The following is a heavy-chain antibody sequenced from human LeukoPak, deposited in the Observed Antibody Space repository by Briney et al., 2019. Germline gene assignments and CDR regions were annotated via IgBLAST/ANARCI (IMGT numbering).Heavy chain of an antibody. J-gene: IGHJ4*02. Sequence: ASVTVSCTASGDTFTSYYMHWVRQAPGQGLEWMGIINPSGGSTTYAQKFQGRVTMTRDTSTSTVYMELSSLRSEDTAVYYCARAPSIAARPDYWGQGTLVTVSS. D-gene: IGHD6-6*01. CDR3: ARAPSIAARPDY. CDR2: INPSGGST. V-gene: IGHV1-46*01. CDR1: GDTFTSYY.